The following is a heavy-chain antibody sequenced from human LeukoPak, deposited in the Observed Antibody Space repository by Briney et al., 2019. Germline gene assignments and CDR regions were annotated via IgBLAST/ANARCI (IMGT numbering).Heavy chain of an antibody. J-gene: IGHJ4*02. CDR3: ATHKAVPGGTFDH. D-gene: IGHD6-19*01. V-gene: IGHV5-51*01. CDR1: GYSFTSYW. CDR2: IYPGDSDN. Sequence: PGESLKISCKGSGYSFTSYWIGWVRQMPGKGLEWMGIIYPGDSDNRYSPSFEGQVTISADKSISTAYLQWSSLRASDTAMYYCATHKAVPGGTFDHWGQGTRVTVSS.